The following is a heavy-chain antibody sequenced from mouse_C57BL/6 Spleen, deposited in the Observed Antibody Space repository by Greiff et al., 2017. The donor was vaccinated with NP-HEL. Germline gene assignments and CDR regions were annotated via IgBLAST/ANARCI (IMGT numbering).Heavy chain of an antibody. V-gene: IGHV1-53*01. D-gene: IGHD3-3*01. J-gene: IGHJ1*03. CDR3: ARERALYWYFDV. CDR2: INPSNGGT. Sequence: QVQLQQPGTELVKPGASVKLSCKASGYTFTSSWMHWVKQRPGQGLEWIGNINPSNGGTNYNEKFKSKATLTVDKSSSTAYMQLSSLTSEDSAVYYCARERALYWYFDVWGTGTTVTVSS. CDR1: GYTFTSSW.